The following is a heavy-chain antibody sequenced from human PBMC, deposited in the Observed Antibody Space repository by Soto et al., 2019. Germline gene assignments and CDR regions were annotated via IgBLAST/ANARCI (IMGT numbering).Heavy chain of an antibody. J-gene: IGHJ5*02. CDR1: GGSFSGYY. CDR3: ARGRIVVVLAARHNWFDP. CDR2: INHSGST. Sequence: SETLSLTCAVYGGSFSGYYWSWIRQPPGKGLEWIGEINHSGSTNYNPSLKSRVTISIDTSKNQFSLKLSSVTAADTAVYYCARGRIVVVLAARHNWFDPWGQGTLVTVSS. D-gene: IGHD2-2*01. V-gene: IGHV4-34*01.